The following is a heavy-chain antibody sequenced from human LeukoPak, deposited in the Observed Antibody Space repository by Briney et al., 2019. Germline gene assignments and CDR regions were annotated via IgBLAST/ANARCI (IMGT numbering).Heavy chain of an antibody. D-gene: IGHD1-7*01. CDR1: GFTFSSYA. CDR3: AKRRGLELLYYYYMDV. Sequence: GGSLRLSCAASGFTFSSYAMSWVRQAPGKGLEWVSATSGSGGSTYYADSVKGRFTISRDNSKNTLYLQMNSLRAEDTAVYYCAKRRGLELLYYYYMDVWGKGTTVTVSS. V-gene: IGHV3-23*01. J-gene: IGHJ6*03. CDR2: TSGSGGST.